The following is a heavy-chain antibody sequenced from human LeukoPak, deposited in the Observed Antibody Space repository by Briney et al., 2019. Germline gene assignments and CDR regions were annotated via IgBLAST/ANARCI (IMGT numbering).Heavy chain of an antibody. CDR2: IYHSGST. Sequence: SETLSLTCTVSAYSISSGYYWGWMRQPPGKGLEWIGSIYHSGSTYYNPSLKSRVTISVDTSKNQFSLKLSSVTAADTAVYYCAITSGGSGRYDYWGQGSLVTVSS. J-gene: IGHJ4*02. D-gene: IGHD3-10*01. V-gene: IGHV4-38-2*02. CDR1: AYSISSGYY. CDR3: AITSGGSGRYDY.